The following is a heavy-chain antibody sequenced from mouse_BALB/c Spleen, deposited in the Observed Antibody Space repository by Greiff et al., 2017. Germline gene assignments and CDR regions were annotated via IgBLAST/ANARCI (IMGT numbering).Heavy chain of an antibody. D-gene: IGHD2-12*01. CDR1: GYTFSSYW. Sequence: QVQLKESGAELMKPGASVKISCKATGYTFSSYWIEWVKQRPGHGLEWIGEILPGSGSTNYNEKFKGKATFTADTSSNTAYMQLSSLTSEDSAVYYCARSLYPEGYYAMDYWGQGTSVTVSS. V-gene: IGHV1-9*01. CDR3: ARSLYPEGYYAMDY. CDR2: ILPGSGST. J-gene: IGHJ4*01.